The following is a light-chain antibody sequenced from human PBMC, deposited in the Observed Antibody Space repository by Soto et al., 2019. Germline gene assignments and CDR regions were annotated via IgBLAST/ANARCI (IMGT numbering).Light chain of an antibody. J-gene: IGLJ1*01. Sequence: QSVLTQPPSASGTPGQRVTISCSGSSSNIGSNTVNWYQQLPGTAPKLLIYSNNQRPSGVPDRFSGSKTGTSASLAISGLQSEDADDYYCAAWDDSLNGYVFGTGTKVTVL. CDR1: SSNIGSNT. CDR3: AAWDDSLNGYV. V-gene: IGLV1-44*01. CDR2: SNN.